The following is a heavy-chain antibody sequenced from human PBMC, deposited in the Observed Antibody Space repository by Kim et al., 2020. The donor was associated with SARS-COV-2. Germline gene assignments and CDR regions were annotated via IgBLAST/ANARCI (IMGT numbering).Heavy chain of an antibody. V-gene: IGHV4-31*03. J-gene: IGHJ4*02. Sequence: SETLSLTCTVSGGSFSSGDYYYWSWIRQHPGKGLEWIGYIYNSGGTYYNPSLMSRVTISIDTSKNHFSLKLSSVTAADTAVYFCARANTGVYYFDYWGQGTLVTVSS. CDR3: ARANTGVYYFDY. CDR1: GGSFSSGDYYY. D-gene: IGHD7-27*01. CDR2: IYNSGGT.